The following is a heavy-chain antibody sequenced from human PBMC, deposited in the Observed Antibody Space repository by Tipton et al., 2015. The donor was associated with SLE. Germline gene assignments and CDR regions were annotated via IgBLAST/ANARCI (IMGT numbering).Heavy chain of an antibody. Sequence: TLSLTCTVSGGSISSSSYYWGWVRQPPGKGLEWIGSIYYSGSTYYNPSLKSRVTISVDASKNQFSLKLSSVTAADTAVYYCASAYSSSWYYWFDPWGRGTLVTVSS. CDR3: ASAYSSSWYYWFDP. D-gene: IGHD6-13*01. CDR2: IYYSGST. J-gene: IGHJ5*02. V-gene: IGHV4-39*07. CDR1: GGSISSSSYY.